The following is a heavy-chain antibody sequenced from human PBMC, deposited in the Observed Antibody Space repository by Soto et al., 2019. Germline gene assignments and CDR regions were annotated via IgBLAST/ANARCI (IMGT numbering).Heavy chain of an antibody. CDR3: SRGGFIGTQHDY. V-gene: IGHV5-51*01. J-gene: IGHJ4*02. Sequence: PGESLKLSCTASGFHFGGSWIGWVRQMPGKGLEWMGIIYPGDSDTRYSPSFQGQVTISADKSISTAYLQWRSLKPSDTAKYYCSRGGFIGTQHDYWGQGTRVPVSP. D-gene: IGHD1-7*01. CDR1: GFHFGGSW. CDR2: IYPGDSDT.